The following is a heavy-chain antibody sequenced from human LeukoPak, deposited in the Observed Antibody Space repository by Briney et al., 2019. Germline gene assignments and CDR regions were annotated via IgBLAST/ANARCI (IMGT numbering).Heavy chain of an antibody. CDR3: ARVLEFPGYYYFYMDV. CDR2: IRSKAYGGAT. J-gene: IGHJ6*03. CDR1: GLTFGDYG. V-gene: IGHV3-49*04. Sequence: PGGSLRLSCTASGLTFGDYGMAWVRQAPGKGLEWVGFIRSKAYGGATENAASVKGRFSISRDDSKNIAYLQMSSLKTEDTAMYYCARVLEFPGYYYFYMDVWGNGTTVTVSS. D-gene: IGHD1-1*01.